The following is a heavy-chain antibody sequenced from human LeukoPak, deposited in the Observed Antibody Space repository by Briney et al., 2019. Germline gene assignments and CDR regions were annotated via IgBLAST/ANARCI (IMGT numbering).Heavy chain of an antibody. Sequence: GGSLRLSCAASGFTFSSYSMNWVRQAPGKGLEWVSYISSSSSTIYYADSVKGRFTISRDNAKNSLYLQMNSLRAEDTAVYYCARAGESYYYDSSGSIDYWGQGTLVTVSS. CDR3: ARAGESYYYDSSGSIDY. D-gene: IGHD3-22*01. V-gene: IGHV3-48*01. CDR2: ISSSSSTI. CDR1: GFTFSSYS. J-gene: IGHJ4*02.